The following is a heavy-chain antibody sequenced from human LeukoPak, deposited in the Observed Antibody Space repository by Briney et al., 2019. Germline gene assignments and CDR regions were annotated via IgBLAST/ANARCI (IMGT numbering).Heavy chain of an antibody. CDR2: IYYSGST. V-gene: IGHV4-59*08. J-gene: IGHJ4*02. CDR3: ARTGIAAALHDY. CDR1: GFTGISYY. Sequence: GALRLSCAASGFTGISYYWCWVREPPREGLEGVGYIYYSGSTNYNPSLKSRVTISVDTSKNQFSLKLSSVTAADTAVYYCARTGIAAALHDYWGQGTLVTVSS. D-gene: IGHD6-13*01.